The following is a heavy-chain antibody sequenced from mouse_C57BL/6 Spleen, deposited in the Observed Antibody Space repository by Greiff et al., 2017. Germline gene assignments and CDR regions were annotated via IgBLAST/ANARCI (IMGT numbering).Heavy chain of an antibody. Sequence: QVQLQQSGAELVRPGSSVKLSCKASGYTFTSYWMHWVKQRPIQGLEWIGNIDPSDSEPHYNQKFKDKATLTVDKSSSTAYMQLSSLTSEDSAVYYCAREANWTYFDYRGVNTTLTVSS. V-gene: IGHV1-52*01. CDR1: GYTFTSYW. D-gene: IGHD4-1*01. CDR2: IDPSDSEP. CDR3: AREANWTYFDY. J-gene: IGHJ2*01.